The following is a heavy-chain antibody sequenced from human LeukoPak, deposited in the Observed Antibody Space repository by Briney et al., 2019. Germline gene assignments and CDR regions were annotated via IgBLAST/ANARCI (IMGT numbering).Heavy chain of an antibody. CDR2: INHSGST. Sequence: SETLSLTCAVSGGSFSGYYRSWIRQPPGKGLEWIGEINHSGSTNYNPSLKSRVTISVDTSKNQFSLKLSSVTAADTAVYYCARGNNGDRPPHAFDIWGQGTMVTVSS. D-gene: IGHD4-17*01. J-gene: IGHJ3*02. CDR1: GGSFSGYY. V-gene: IGHV4-34*01. CDR3: ARGNNGDRPPHAFDI.